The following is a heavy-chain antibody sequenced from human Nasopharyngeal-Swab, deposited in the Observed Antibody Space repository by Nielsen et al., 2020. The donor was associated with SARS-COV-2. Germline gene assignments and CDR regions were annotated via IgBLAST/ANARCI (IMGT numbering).Heavy chain of an antibody. V-gene: IGHV3-74*01. Sequence: GESLKISCAASGFTFSSYWVHWVRQAPGKGLVWVSRINSDGSSTRYADSVKGRFTISRDNAKNTLYLQMNSLRAEDTAVYYCARDPAITGTTFDPWGQGTLVTVSS. D-gene: IGHD1-7*01. CDR2: INSDGSST. J-gene: IGHJ5*02. CDR3: ARDPAITGTTFDP. CDR1: GFTFSSYW.